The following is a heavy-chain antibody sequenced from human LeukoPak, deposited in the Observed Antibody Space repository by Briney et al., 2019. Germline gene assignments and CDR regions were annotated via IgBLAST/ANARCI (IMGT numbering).Heavy chain of an antibody. CDR1: GFTFSSYA. D-gene: IGHD3-22*01. Sequence: GGSLRLSCAASGFTFSSYAMSWVRQAPGKGLEWVSAISGSGGSTYYADSVKGRFTISRDNSKNMLYLQMNSLRAEDTAVYYCAKDRPNYYGSNGHYYKLNGDCWGQGTLVTVSS. CDR2: ISGSGGST. V-gene: IGHV3-23*01. CDR3: AKDRPNYYGSNGHYYKLNGDC. J-gene: IGHJ4*02.